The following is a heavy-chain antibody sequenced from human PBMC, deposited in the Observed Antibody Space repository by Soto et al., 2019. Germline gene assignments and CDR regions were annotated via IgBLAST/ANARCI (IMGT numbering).Heavy chain of an antibody. CDR1: GFSLSNPKMG. J-gene: IGHJ5*02. D-gene: IGHD5-12*01. V-gene: IGHV2-26*01. Sequence: SGPTLVNPTETLTLTCTVSGFSLSNPKMGVSWIRQPPGKALEWLAHIFPNDEKSYNTSLNSRLTFSKDTSKSQVVLTMTNMDPVDTATYYCARVYDYDPWFDPWGQGTLVTVSS. CDR3: ARVYDYDPWFDP. CDR2: IFPNDEK.